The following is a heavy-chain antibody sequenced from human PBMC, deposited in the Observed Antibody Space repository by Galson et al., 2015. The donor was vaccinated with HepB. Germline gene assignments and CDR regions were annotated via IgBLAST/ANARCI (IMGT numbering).Heavy chain of an antibody. CDR1: GYTFTSYD. CDR3: AKGGESGAAPHEY. Sequence: SVKVSCKASGYTFTSYDINWVRLAPGQGLEWMGWIAPYNGHTEYALKFRGRVTMTTDTSTSTAYMELRSLRSDDTALYYCAKGGESGAAPHEYWGQGTLVPASS. CDR2: IAPYNGHT. D-gene: IGHD3-10*01. J-gene: IGHJ4*02. V-gene: IGHV1-18*01.